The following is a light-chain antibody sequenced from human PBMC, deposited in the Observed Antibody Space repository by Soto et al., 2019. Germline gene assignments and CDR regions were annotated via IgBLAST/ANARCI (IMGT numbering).Light chain of an antibody. V-gene: IGKV3-20*01. CDR3: QQYGSSPWT. CDR1: QSVSSSY. CDR2: GAS. Sequence: EIVLTQSPGTLSLSPGERDTLSCRASQSVSSSYLAWYQHKPGQAPRLLLYGASSRATGIPDRFSGSGSGPDCPLTISRLEPEDFAVYYCQQYGSSPWTFGQGNKVEIK. J-gene: IGKJ1*01.